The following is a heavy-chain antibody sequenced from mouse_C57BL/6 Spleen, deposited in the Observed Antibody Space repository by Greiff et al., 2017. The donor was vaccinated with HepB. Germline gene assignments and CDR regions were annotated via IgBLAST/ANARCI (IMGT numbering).Heavy chain of an antibody. CDR1: GYTFTSYW. V-gene: IGHV1-69*01. D-gene: IGHD2-2*01. CDR3: ARTRSGYDEGYWYFDV. J-gene: IGHJ1*03. Sequence: VQLQQSGAELVMPGASVKLSCKASGYTFTSYWMHWVKQRPGQGLEWIGEIDPSDSYTNYNQKFKGKSTLTVDKSSSTAYMQLSSLTSEDSAVYYCARTRSGYDEGYWYFDVWGTGTTVTVSS. CDR2: IDPSDSYT.